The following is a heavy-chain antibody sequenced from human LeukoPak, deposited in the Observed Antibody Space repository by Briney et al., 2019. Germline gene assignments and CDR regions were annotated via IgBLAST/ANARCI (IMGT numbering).Heavy chain of an antibody. CDR2: INPSGGST. J-gene: IGHJ4*02. V-gene: IGHV1-46*01. D-gene: IGHD5-12*01. CDR1: GYTSTSYY. Sequence: ASVKVSCKASGYTSTSYYMHWVRQAPGQGLEWMGIINPSGGSTSYAQKFQGRVTMTRDTSTSTVYMELSSLRSEDTAVYYCARDDPITRGYSGYDPQPGYWGQGTLVTVSS. CDR3: ARDDPITRGYSGYDPQPGY.